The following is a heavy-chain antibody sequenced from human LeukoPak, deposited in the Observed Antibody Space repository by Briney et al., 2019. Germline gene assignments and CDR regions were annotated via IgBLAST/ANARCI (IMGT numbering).Heavy chain of an antibody. CDR3: AREGIAAAYSYFDY. D-gene: IGHD6-13*01. CDR1: GFILTSFA. V-gene: IGHV3-23*01. CDR2: ISGSGNT. Sequence: GGSLRLSCAASGFILTSFAMTWVRQAPGKGLEWVSSISGSGNTFHADSVKGRFTISRDNSKNTLYLQMNSLRAEDTAVYYCAREGIAAAYSYFDYWGQGTLVTVSS. J-gene: IGHJ4*02.